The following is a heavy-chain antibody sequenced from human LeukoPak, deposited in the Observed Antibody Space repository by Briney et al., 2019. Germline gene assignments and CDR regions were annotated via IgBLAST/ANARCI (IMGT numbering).Heavy chain of an antibody. D-gene: IGHD3-3*01. V-gene: IGHV4-4*07. CDR3: ARGDFWSGFYNY. Sequence: SETLSLTCTVSGGSISGYYWSWIRQPAGKGLEWIGRIYTSGTSNYNPSLKSRVTMSVDTSRNQFSVKLSSVTAADTAVYYCARGDFWSGFYNYWGQGTLVTVSS. J-gene: IGHJ4*02. CDR1: GGSISGYY. CDR2: IYTSGTS.